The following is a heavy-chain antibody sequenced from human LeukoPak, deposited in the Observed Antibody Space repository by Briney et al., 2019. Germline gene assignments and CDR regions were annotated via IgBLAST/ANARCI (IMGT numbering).Heavy chain of an antibody. D-gene: IGHD1-1*01. V-gene: IGHV3-13*01. CDR1: GFTFSSFD. J-gene: IGHJ6*03. CDR2: IGTASDT. Sequence: GVLRLSSAASGFTFSSFDMHWVRQPTGQGLKWVATIGTASDTYYPGSVEGRFTLSRDNAKNSLYLQMNSLTAGDTAVYYCARGPPRGKYYYMDVWGKGTTVTVSS. CDR3: ARGPPRGKYYYMDV.